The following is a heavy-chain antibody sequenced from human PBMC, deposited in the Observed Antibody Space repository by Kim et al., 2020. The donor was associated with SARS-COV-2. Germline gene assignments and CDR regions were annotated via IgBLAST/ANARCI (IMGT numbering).Heavy chain of an antibody. CDR3: ASERLPYFHH. CDR1: GFIFHDYT. CDR2: ITHDGGAT. J-gene: IGHJ1*01. Sequence: GGSLRLSCAASGFIFHDYTMHWVRQVPGKGLEWVSLITHDGGATFYADSVKGRFTISRDNNRHSLYLQMNSLRTEDAGFYHCASERLPYFHHWGQGTLVT. D-gene: IGHD2-21*02. V-gene: IGHV3-43*01.